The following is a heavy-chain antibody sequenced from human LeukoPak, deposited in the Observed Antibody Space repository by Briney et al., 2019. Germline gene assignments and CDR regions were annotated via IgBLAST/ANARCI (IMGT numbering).Heavy chain of an antibody. D-gene: IGHD6-19*01. CDR2: INPNSGGT. CDR3: AVESVAGTGYNWFDP. CDR1: GYTFTGYY. J-gene: IGHJ5*02. V-gene: IGHV1-2*02. Sequence: ASVKVSCKASGYTFTGYYMHWVRQAPGQGLEWMGWINPNSGGTNYAQKFQGRVTMTRDTSISTAYMELSRLRSDDTAVYYCAVESVAGTGYNWFDPWGQGTLVTVSS.